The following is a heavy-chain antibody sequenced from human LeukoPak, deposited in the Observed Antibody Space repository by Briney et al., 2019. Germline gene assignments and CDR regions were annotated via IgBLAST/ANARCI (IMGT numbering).Heavy chain of an antibody. Sequence: PGGSLRLSCAASGFTFSNYRIHWVRHAPGKGLVWVSRISKDGSTTTYADSVKGRFTISRDNAKNTLYLQMNSLRAEDTAVYYCARSGPFESAQYTVDVWGQGTTVTVSS. V-gene: IGHV3-74*03. CDR2: ISKDGSTT. CDR3: ARSGPFESAQYTVDV. CDR1: GFTFSNYR. D-gene: IGHD1-1*01. J-gene: IGHJ6*02.